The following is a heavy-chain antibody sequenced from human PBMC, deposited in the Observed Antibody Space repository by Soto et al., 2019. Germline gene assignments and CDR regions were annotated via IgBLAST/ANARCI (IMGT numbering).Heavy chain of an antibody. CDR1: GGSISSGAYS. J-gene: IGHJ4*02. CDR2: ISHSGST. D-gene: IGHD4-4*01. V-gene: IGHV4-30-2*01. Sequence: LSLTCAVSGGSISSGAYSWNWIRQPPGKGLEWIGYISHSGSTYYNLSLKSRVTILVDRSKNQFSLNLSSVTAADTAVYYCARSNYVGYFDYWGQGTLVTVSS. CDR3: ARSNYVGYFDY.